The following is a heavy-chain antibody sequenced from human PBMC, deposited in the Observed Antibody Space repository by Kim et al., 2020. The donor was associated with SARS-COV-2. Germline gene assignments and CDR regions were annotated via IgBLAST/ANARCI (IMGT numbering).Heavy chain of an antibody. CDR2: ISSSGSTI. V-gene: IGHV3-11*01. J-gene: IGHJ4*02. CDR1: GFTFSDYY. D-gene: IGHD3-22*01. Sequence: GGSLRLSCAASGFTFSDYYMSWIRQAPGKGLELVSYISSSGSTIYYADSVKGRFTISRDNAKNSLYLQMNSLRAEDTAVYYCARDIYYYDSSGAWDYWGQGTLVTVSS. CDR3: ARDIYYYDSSGAWDY.